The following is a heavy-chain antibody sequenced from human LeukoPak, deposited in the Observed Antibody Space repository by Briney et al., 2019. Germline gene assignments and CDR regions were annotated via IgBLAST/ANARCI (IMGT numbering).Heavy chain of an antibody. Sequence: GGSLRLSCAASGFTFSSYAMHWVRQAPGKGLEYVSAISSNGGSTYYANSVKGRFTISRDNSKNTLYLQMGSLRAEDMAVYYCARGGLGGAERSWFLEPYYYYGMDVWGQGTTVTVSS. V-gene: IGHV3-64*01. CDR3: ARGGLGGAERSWFLEPYYYYGMDV. J-gene: IGHJ6*02. D-gene: IGHD6-13*01. CDR1: GFTFSSYA. CDR2: ISSNGGST.